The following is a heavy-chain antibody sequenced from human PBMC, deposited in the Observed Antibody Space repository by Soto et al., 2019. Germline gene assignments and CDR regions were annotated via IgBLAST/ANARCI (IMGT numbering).Heavy chain of an antibody. Sequence: SETLSLTCAVSGGSISSSNWWSWVRQPPGKGLEWIGEIYHSGSTNYNPSLKSRVTISVDKSKNQFSLKLSSVTAADTAVYYCARAYDYNSNWFDPRRQGTLVTVSS. CDR3: ARAYDYNSNWFDP. CDR1: GGSISSSNW. CDR2: IYHSGST. D-gene: IGHD4-4*01. J-gene: IGHJ5*02. V-gene: IGHV4-4*02.